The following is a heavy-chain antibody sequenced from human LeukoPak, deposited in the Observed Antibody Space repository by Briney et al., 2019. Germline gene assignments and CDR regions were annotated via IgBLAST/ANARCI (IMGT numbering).Heavy chain of an antibody. Sequence: GASVKVSCKASGYTFTSYDINWVRQATGRGLEWMGWMNPNSGNTGYAQKFQGRVTITSNTSISTAYMELSSLRSEDTAVYYCARDRSSSWYLDYWGQGTLVTVSS. D-gene: IGHD6-13*01. V-gene: IGHV1-8*03. CDR3: ARDRSSSWYLDY. CDR2: MNPNSGNT. J-gene: IGHJ4*02. CDR1: GYTFTSYD.